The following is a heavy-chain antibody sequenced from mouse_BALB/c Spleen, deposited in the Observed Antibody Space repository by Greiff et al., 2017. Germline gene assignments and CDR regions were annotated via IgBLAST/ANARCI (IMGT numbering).Heavy chain of an antibody. D-gene: IGHD2-4*01. V-gene: IGHV2-9*02. J-gene: IGHJ3*01. CDR2: IWAGGST. Sequence: VQLQESGPGLVAPSQSLSITCTVSGFSLTSYGVHWVRQPPGKGLEWLGVIWAGGSTNYNSALMSRLSISKDNSKSQVFLKMNSLQTDDTAMYYCARDPYDYEAWFAYWGQGTLVTVSA. CDR3: ARDPYDYEAWFAY. CDR1: GFSLTSYG.